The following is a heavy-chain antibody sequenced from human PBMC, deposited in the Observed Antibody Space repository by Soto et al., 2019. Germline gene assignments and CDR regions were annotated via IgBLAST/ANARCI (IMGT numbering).Heavy chain of an antibody. CDR2: ISAYNGNT. V-gene: IGHV1-18*04. Sequence: ASVKVSCKASGYTFTSYGISWVRQAPGQGLEWMGWISAYNGNTNYAQKLQGRVTMTTDTSTSTAYMELRSLRSDGTAVYYCARGLTRGSGYRIPFDYWGQGTLVTVSS. CDR1: GYTFTSYG. J-gene: IGHJ4*02. CDR3: ARGLTRGSGYRIPFDY. D-gene: IGHD3-22*01.